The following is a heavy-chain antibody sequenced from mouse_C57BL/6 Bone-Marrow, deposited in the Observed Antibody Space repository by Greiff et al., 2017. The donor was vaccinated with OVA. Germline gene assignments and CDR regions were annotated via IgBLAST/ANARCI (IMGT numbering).Heavy chain of an antibody. CDR3: ARELGFDY. J-gene: IGHJ2*01. V-gene: IGHV1-54*01. Sequence: QVQLQQSGAELVRPGTSVKVSCKASGYAFTNYLIEWVKQRPGQGLEWIGVINPGSGGTNYNEKFKGKATLTADKSSSTAYMQLSSLPSEDSAVYFCARELGFDYWGQGTTLTVSS. D-gene: IGHD4-1*01. CDR2: INPGSGGT. CDR1: GYAFTNYL.